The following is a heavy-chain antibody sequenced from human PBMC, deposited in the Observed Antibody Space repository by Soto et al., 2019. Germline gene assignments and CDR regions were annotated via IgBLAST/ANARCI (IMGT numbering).Heavy chain of an antibody. Sequence: EVQLVESGGGLVQPGGSLRLSCAVSGFTFSDHLMDWVRQAPGKGLEWVGRIRTKANSYTTEYAASGKGRFTISRDDSQNSLFLQMNSLNTEDTAVYYCARRPGSYRPNDYWGQGTLVTASS. CDR3: ARRPGSYRPNDY. D-gene: IGHD1-26*01. CDR1: GFTFSDHL. J-gene: IGHJ4*02. CDR2: IRTKANSYTT. V-gene: IGHV3-72*01.